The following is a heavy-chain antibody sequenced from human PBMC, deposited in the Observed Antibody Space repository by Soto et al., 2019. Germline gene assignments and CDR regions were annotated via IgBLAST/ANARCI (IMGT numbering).Heavy chain of an antibody. CDR1: GFTFSSFA. V-gene: IGHV3-23*01. J-gene: IGHJ6*02. Sequence: EVQLLESGGGLVQPGGSLRLSCAASGFTFSSFAMSWVRQAPGKGLEWVSAMSGSGGSTYYADSVKGRFTISRDNSKNTLYLQMNSLRAEDTAVYYCARDRRYGDYEGSMDVWGQGTTVTVSS. CDR2: MSGSGGST. CDR3: ARDRRYGDYEGSMDV. D-gene: IGHD4-17*01.